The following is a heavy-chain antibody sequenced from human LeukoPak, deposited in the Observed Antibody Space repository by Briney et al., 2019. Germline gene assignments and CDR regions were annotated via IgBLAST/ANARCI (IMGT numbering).Heavy chain of an antibody. CDR3: ARGGIKDYGPFPTGGDY. J-gene: IGHJ4*02. CDR1: GYTFSSYH. Sequence: ASVKVSCKASGYTFSSYHIHWVRQAPGQGLEWMGKINPSFNPGVDVTSYAQKFQGRVTMTGDTSISTAFMDLSRLRSDDTAVYYCARGGIKDYGPFPTGGDYWGQGTLVTVSS. CDR2: INPSFNPGVDVT. D-gene: IGHD4-17*01. V-gene: IGHV1-2*02.